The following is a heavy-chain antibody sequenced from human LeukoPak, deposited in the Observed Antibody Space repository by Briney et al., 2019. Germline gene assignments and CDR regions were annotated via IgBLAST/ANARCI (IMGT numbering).Heavy chain of an antibody. CDR3: ATGIGDYGSYYFDY. V-gene: IGHV1-3*03. D-gene: IGHD4-17*01. CDR2: INAGNGNT. J-gene: IGHJ4*02. Sequence: ASVKVSCKASGYTFTSYAMHWVRQAPGQRLEWMGWINAGNGNTKYSQEFQGRVTITRDTSASTAYMELSSLRSEDMAVYYCATGIGDYGSYYFDYWGQGTLVTVSS. CDR1: GYTFTSYA.